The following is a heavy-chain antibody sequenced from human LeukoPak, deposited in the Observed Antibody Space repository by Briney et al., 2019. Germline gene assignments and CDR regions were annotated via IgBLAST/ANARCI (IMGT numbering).Heavy chain of an antibody. CDR3: ARDVIWRVRGGSAFDI. J-gene: IGHJ3*02. V-gene: IGHV1-8*03. D-gene: IGHD3-10*01. Sequence: ASVKVSCTASGYTFTSYDINWVRQATGQGLEWMGWMNPNSGNTGYAQKFQGRVTITRKNSISTAYMQLSSLRSEDTAVYYCARDVIWRVRGGSAFDIWGQGTMVTVSS. CDR1: GYTFTSYD. CDR2: MNPNSGNT.